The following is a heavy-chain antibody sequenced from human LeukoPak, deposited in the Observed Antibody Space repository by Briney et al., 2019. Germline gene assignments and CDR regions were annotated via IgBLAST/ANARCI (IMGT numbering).Heavy chain of an antibody. J-gene: IGHJ4*02. V-gene: IGHV3-30*02. CDR2: IRYDGSNK. Sequence: GGSLRLSCAASGFTFNNYGMHWVRQAPGKGLEWVAFIRYDGSNKYYADSVKGRFTISRDNSKNTLYLQMNSLRAEDTAVYYCAKDRDYYDSSGYYNYWGQRTLVTVSS. CDR1: GFTFNNYG. CDR3: AKDRDYYDSSGYYNY. D-gene: IGHD3-22*01.